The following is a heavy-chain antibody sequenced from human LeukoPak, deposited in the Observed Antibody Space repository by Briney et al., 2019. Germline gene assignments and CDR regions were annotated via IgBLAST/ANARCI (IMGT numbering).Heavy chain of an antibody. D-gene: IGHD3-22*01. J-gene: IGHJ3*02. Sequence: ASVKVSCKASGSTFTRYGISWVRQAPGQGLEWMGWINPNNCNTNYVQKLQGRVTMTTDPSTSTAYMELRSLRSADAATHLCTRVGYDSSGRHRYAFDIWGQGTMVTVSS. CDR1: GSTFTRYG. CDR3: TRVGYDSSGRHRYAFDI. CDR2: INPNNCNT. V-gene: IGHV1-18*04.